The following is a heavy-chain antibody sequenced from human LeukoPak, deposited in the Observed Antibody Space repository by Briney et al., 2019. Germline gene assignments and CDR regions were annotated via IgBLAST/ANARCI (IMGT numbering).Heavy chain of an antibody. J-gene: IGHJ4*02. CDR2: MNPNSGNT. Sequence: ASVKVSCKASGYTFTSYDINWVRQATGQGLEWMGWMNPNSGNTGYAQKFQGRVTMTRNTSISTAYMELSSLRSEDTAVYYCARGPYYGSGSYYNEDGSDYWGQGTLVTVSS. CDR3: ARGPYYGSGSYYNEDGSDY. D-gene: IGHD3-10*01. CDR1: GYTFTSYD. V-gene: IGHV1-8*01.